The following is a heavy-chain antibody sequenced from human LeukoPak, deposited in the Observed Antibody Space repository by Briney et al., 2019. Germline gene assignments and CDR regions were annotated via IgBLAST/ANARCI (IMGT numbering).Heavy chain of an antibody. CDR1: GYTFTSYD. CDR3: ARRGVATPEIFDY. Sequence: ASVKVSCKASGYTFTSYDINWVRQATGQGLEWMGWMNPNSGNTGYAQKFQGRVTMTRDTSISTAYMELSRLRSDDTAVYYCARRGVATPEIFDYWGQGTLVTVSS. CDR2: MNPNSGNT. J-gene: IGHJ4*02. D-gene: IGHD5-12*01. V-gene: IGHV1-8*01.